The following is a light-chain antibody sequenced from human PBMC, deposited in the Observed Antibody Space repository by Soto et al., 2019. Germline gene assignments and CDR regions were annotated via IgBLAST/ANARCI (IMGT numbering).Light chain of an antibody. Sequence: DIVMTQSPDSLAVSLGERATINCKSSQSVLYSSNNKNNLAWYQQKPGQPPKLLIYWASTRESGVPDRFSGSGSGTDFTLTISGLQAEDVAVYYCQKYYSAPETFGQGTKVEIK. CDR3: QKYYSAPET. CDR2: WAS. CDR1: QSVLYSSNNKNN. J-gene: IGKJ1*01. V-gene: IGKV4-1*01.